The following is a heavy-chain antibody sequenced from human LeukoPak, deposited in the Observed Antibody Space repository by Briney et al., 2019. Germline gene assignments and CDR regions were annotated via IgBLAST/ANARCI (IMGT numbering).Heavy chain of an antibody. Sequence: SQTLSLTCAISGDSVSSNSAAWNWIRQSPSRGLEWLGRTYYRSKWYNDYAVSVKSRITINPDTSKNQSSLQLNSVTPEDTAVYYCARGTPGIAAARPGNWFDPWGQGTLVTVSS. CDR1: GDSVSSNSAA. D-gene: IGHD6-13*01. V-gene: IGHV6-1*01. J-gene: IGHJ5*02. CDR3: ARGTPGIAAARPGNWFDP. CDR2: TYYRSKWYN.